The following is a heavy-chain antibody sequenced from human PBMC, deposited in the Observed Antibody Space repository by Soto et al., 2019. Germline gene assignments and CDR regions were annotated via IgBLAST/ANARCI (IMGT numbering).Heavy chain of an antibody. D-gene: IGHD1-26*01. CDR3: ARDHPLGAPTLDL. Sequence: GGSLRLSCAASGFTFSSYAMSWVRQAPGKGLEWVPAISGSGGSTYYADSVKGRFTISRDNSKNTLHLQMNSLRAEDTALYFCARDHPLGAPTLDLWGQGTQVTVSS. J-gene: IGHJ5*02. V-gene: IGHV3-23*01. CDR1: GFTFSSYA. CDR2: ISGSGGST.